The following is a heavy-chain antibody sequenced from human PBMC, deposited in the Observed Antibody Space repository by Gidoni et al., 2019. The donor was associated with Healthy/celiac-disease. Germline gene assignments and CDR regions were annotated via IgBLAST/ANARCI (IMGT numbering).Heavy chain of an antibody. CDR1: RFTFSSYS. Sequence: EVQLVESGGGLVKPVASLRLSSAASRFTFSSYSMNWVRQAPGKGLEGVSSISSSISYIYNADTVKGRFTISRDKAKNSLYLEMNSVRAEDTAVYYCARGGITIFGVVRYYWGQGTLVTVSS. J-gene: IGHJ4*02. D-gene: IGHD3-3*01. CDR3: ARGGITIFGVVRYY. V-gene: IGHV3-21*01. CDR2: ISSSISYI.